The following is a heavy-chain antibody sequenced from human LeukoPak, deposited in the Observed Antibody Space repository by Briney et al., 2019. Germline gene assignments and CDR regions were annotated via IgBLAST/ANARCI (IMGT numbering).Heavy chain of an antibody. D-gene: IGHD3-9*01. CDR2: ITGSGGGT. V-gene: IGHV3-23*01. CDR3: AKWGDYDVLTGYYDPDY. CDR1: GFTFSNYA. Sequence: GASLRLSCAASGFTFSNYAMSWVRPAPGKGLEWVSAITGSGGGTYYADSVKGRFTISRDNSKNTLYLQMNSLRAEDTAVYYCAKWGDYDVLTGYYDPDYWGQGTLVTVSS. J-gene: IGHJ4*02.